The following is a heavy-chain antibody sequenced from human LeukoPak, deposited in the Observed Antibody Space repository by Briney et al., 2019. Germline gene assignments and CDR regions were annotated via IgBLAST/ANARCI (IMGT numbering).Heavy chain of an antibody. CDR2: IYYSGST. J-gene: IGHJ3*02. CDR1: GVSISSYY. D-gene: IGHD3-9*01. Sequence: PSETLSLTCTVSGVSISSYYWSWLRQPPGKGLEWVGYIYYSGSTNYNPSLKSRVTISVDTSKNQFSLKLSSVTAADTAVYYCARGEYDILTGYWGAFDIWGQGTMVTVSS. V-gene: IGHV4-59*08. CDR3: ARGEYDILTGYWGAFDI.